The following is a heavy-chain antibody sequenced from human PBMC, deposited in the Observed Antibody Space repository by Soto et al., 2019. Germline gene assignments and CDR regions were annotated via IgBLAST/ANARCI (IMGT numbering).Heavy chain of an antibody. J-gene: IGHJ6*03. CDR2: ISNNGAHT. CDR3: ARRGYGSRWPNVYMDV. Sequence: EAQLVESGGGLVQPGGSLRLSCAASGFTFSNYEMHWVRQAPGKGLEYVSGISNNGAHTDYAKSVKGRFTISRDNSENTLYLQMCSRRAEDMALYYCARRGYGSRWPNVYMDVWGKGTTVTVSS. D-gene: IGHD6-13*01. CDR1: GFTFSNYE. V-gene: IGHV3-64*01.